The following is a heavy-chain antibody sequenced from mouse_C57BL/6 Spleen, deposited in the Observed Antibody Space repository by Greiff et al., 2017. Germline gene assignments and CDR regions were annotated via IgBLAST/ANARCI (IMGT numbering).Heavy chain of an antibody. Sequence: QVQLKQPGAELVKPGASVKMSCKASGYTFTSYWITWVKQRPGQGLEWIGDIYPGSGSTNYNEKFKSKATLTVDTSSSTAYMQLSSLTSEDSAVYYCAREGYDYYYFDYWGQGTTLTVSS. D-gene: IGHD2-4*01. CDR3: AREGYDYYYFDY. J-gene: IGHJ2*01. CDR2: IYPGSGST. CDR1: GYTFTSYW. V-gene: IGHV1-55*01.